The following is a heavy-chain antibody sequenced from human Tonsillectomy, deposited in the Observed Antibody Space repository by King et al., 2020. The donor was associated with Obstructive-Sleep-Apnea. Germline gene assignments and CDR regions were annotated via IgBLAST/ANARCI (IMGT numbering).Heavy chain of an antibody. D-gene: IGHD2-21*02. CDR3: ARVHIVVVTASHAFDI. CDR2: IYYSGST. CDR1: GGSISSYY. Sequence: VQLQESGPGLVKPSETLSLTCTVSGGSISSYYWSWIRQPPGKGLEWIGYIYYSGSTNYNPSLKSRVTISVDTSKNQFSLKLSSVTAADTAVYYCARVHIVVVTASHAFDIWGQGTMVTVSS. J-gene: IGHJ3*02. V-gene: IGHV4-59*01.